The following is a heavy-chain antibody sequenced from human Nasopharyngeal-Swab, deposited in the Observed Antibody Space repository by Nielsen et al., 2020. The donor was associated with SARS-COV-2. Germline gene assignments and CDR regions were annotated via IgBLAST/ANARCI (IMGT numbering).Heavy chain of an antibody. D-gene: IGHD3-3*01. CDR2: ISWNSGSI. V-gene: IGHV3-9*01. J-gene: IGHJ6*02. CDR3: ARDGLDYDFWSAYFMDV. Sequence: SLKISCAASGFTFDDYAMHWVRQAPGKGLEWVSGISWNSGSIGYADSVKGRFTISRDNAKNSLYLQMNSLRAEDTALYYCARDGLDYDFWSAYFMDVWGQGTMVTVSS. CDR1: GFTFDDYA.